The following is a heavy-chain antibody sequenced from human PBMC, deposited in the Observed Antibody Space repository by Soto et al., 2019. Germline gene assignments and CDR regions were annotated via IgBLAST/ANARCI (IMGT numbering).Heavy chain of an antibody. D-gene: IGHD2-15*01. J-gene: IGHJ4*02. CDR2: IWYDGSNK. CDR3: ARWGCSGSNCNLNQRSFDL. Sequence: PGGSLRLSCAASGFMFNEYGMHWVRQAPGKGLEWVAVIWYDGSNKYYADSVKGRFTFSRDNSKNTMSLQMNSLRVEDTAVYYCARWGCSGSNCNLNQRSFDLWGQGTLVTVSS. V-gene: IGHV3-33*03. CDR1: GFMFNEYG.